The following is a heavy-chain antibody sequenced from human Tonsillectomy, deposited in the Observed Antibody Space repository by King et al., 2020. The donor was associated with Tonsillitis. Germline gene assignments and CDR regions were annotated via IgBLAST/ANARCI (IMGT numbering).Heavy chain of an antibody. V-gene: IGHV3-30*04. J-gene: IGHJ6*02. D-gene: IGHD6-6*01. CDR1: GFSFSNYV. CDR3: AGLADRGEPHYDGMDV. CDR2: IATDGRYK. Sequence: VQLVESGGGVVQPGRSLRLSCAASGFSFSNYVMSWVRQAPGKGLEWGAVIATDGRYKYFADSVKGRFTISRDNSKSTLYLQMNSLRGEDTAVYYCAGLADRGEPHYDGMDVWGQGTTVTVSS.